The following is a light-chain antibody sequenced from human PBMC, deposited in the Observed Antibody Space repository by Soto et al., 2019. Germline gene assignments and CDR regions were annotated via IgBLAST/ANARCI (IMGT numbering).Light chain of an antibody. CDR3: QTWATGIRV. V-gene: IGLV4-69*01. J-gene: IGLJ3*02. Sequence: QSVLTQSPSASASLGASVKLTCTLNSGHSSYTIAWHQQQPEKGPRYLMKVNSDGSHTKGDGIPDRFAGSSSGAERYLTIASLQSEDEADYHCQTWATGIRVFGGGTKVTVL. CDR1: SGHSSYT. CDR2: VNSDGSH.